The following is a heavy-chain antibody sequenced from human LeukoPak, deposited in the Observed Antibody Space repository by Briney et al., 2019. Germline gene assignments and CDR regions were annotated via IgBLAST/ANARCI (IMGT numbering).Heavy chain of an antibody. CDR3: VRAGSSGSFYYYYMDV. CDR2: IGWNSANI. J-gene: IGHJ6*03. Sequence: GGSLRLSCAASGFTFDDYAMHWVREAPGKGLEWVSAIGWNSANIGYADSVKGRFTISRDNAKNSLFLQMNSLRAEDTALYYCVRAGSSGSFYYYYMDVWGKGTTVTVSS. D-gene: IGHD3-10*01. V-gene: IGHV3-9*01. CDR1: GFTFDDYA.